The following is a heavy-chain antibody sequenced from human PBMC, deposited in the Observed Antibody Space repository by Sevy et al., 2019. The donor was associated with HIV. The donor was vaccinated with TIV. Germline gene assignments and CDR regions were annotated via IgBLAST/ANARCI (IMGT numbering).Heavy chain of an antibody. CDR3: ARETGSSHFDY. J-gene: IGHJ4*02. CDR2: LNQDGSEK. D-gene: IGHD3-10*01. Sequence: GGSLRLSCAASGFTFSKYWMSWVRQAPGKGREWVANLNQDGSEKYYVDSVKGRFTISRDNGKNSLYLQMNSRRAEDTAVYYCARETGSSHFDYWGQGTLVTVSS. V-gene: IGHV3-7*01. CDR1: GFTFSKYW.